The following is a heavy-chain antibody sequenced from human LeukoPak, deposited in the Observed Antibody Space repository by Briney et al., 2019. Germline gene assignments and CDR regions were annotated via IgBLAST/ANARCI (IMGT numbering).Heavy chain of an antibody. CDR1: GFTFGSYG. CDR2: ITGSGDTT. J-gene: IGHJ4*02. D-gene: IGHD3-9*01. V-gene: IGHV3-23*01. CDR3: AKWGDYDILTGYYVPDF. Sequence: GGSLRLSCSTSGFTFGSYGMTWVRQAPGKGLEWVSAITGSGDTTYYADSVKGRFTISRDNSKNTLYVEMNTLRVEDTAIYYCAKWGDYDILTGYYVPDFWGQGTLVTVSS.